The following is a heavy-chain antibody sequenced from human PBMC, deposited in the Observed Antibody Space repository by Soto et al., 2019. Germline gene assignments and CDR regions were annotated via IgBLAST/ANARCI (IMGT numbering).Heavy chain of an antibody. CDR1: GYSISSGYY. CDR3: ARMPIYDFWSGYYDY. Sequence: PSETLSLTCAVSGYSISSGYYWGWIRQPPGKGLEWIGSIYHSGSTYYNPSLKSRVTISVDTSKNQFSLKLSSVTAADTAVYYCARMPIYDFWSGYYDYWGQGTRVTVSS. V-gene: IGHV4-38-2*01. D-gene: IGHD3-3*01. CDR2: IYHSGST. J-gene: IGHJ4*02.